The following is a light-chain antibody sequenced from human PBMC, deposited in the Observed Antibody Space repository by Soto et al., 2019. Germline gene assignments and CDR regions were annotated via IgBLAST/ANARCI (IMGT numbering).Light chain of an antibody. CDR3: SSFTTSTSYV. V-gene: IGLV2-14*01. Sequence: QSALTQPASVSGSPGQSIAISCTGTSSDVGGYNSVSWYQQYPGKATKLMIHDVSNRPSGVSNRFSGSKSGNTASLTISGRQAEDEADYYCSSFTTSTSYVFGSGTKLPVL. J-gene: IGLJ1*01. CDR2: DVS. CDR1: SSDVGGYNS.